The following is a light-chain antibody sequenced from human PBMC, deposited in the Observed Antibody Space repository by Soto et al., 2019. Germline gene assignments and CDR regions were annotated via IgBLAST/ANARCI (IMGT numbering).Light chain of an antibody. CDR3: TSYTSSSTTREV. CDR2: EVS. V-gene: IGLV2-14*01. Sequence: QSVLTQPASVSGSPGQSITISCTGTSSDVGGYNYVSWYQQHPGKAPKLMIYEVSNRPSGVSNRFSGSKSGNTDPLTISGLQADDEAAYYCTSYTSSSTTREVFGTRTKVTVL. J-gene: IGLJ1*01. CDR1: SSDVGGYNY.